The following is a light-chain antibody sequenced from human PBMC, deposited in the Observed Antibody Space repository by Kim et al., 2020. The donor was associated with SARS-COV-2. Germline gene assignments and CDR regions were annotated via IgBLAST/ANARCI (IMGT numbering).Light chain of an antibody. CDR2: DVT. CDR3: SSYTSSSTFV. V-gene: IGLV2-14*01. Sequence: LTQPASVSGSPGQSITISCSGTSSDVGGFNYVSWYQQHPGKAPKLMIYDVTKRPSGVSNRFSGSKSGNTASLAISGLQAEDEADYYCSSYTSSSTFVFGTGTKVAVL. J-gene: IGLJ1*01. CDR1: SSDVGGFNY.